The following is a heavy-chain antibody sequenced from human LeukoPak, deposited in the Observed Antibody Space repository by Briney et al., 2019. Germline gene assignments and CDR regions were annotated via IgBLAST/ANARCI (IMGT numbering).Heavy chain of an antibody. CDR3: ARVSGGSCYP. Sequence: SETLSLTCTVSGGSISSGGYYWSWIRQHPGKGLEWIGYIYYSGSTYYNPSLKSRVTISVDTSKNQFSLKLSSVTAADTAVYYCARVSGGSCYPWGQGTLVTVSS. V-gene: IGHV4-31*03. D-gene: IGHD2-15*01. J-gene: IGHJ5*02. CDR2: IYYSGST. CDR1: GGSISSGGYY.